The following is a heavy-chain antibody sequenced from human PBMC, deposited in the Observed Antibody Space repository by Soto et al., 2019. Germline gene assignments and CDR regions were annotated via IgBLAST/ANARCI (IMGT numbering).Heavy chain of an antibody. D-gene: IGHD5-18*01. V-gene: IGHV4-61*01. CDR2: FYHTGST. Sequence: QVQLQESGPGLVKPSETLSLTCTVSGGSVSSGYYYWSWIRQPPKKGLEWIGYFYHTGSTNYNPSLKSRVTISADTSKNQFSLKLSSMTAADTAVYYCARYTYGLDYWGQGTLVTVSS. J-gene: IGHJ4*02. CDR3: ARYTYGLDY. CDR1: GGSVSSGYYY.